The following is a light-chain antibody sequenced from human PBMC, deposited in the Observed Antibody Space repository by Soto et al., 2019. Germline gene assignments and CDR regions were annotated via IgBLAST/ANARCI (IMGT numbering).Light chain of an antibody. J-gene: IGKJ2*01. V-gene: IGKV3-15*01. CDR3: QQYNNWPYT. CDR1: QSVSSN. Sequence: EIVMTQSPATLSVSPGERVALSCRASQSVSSNFAWYQQKPGQAPKLLIYDASGRATGIPARFSGIGSGTEFTLNISSLQSEDFAVYYCQQYNNWPYTFGQGTKLEIK. CDR2: DAS.